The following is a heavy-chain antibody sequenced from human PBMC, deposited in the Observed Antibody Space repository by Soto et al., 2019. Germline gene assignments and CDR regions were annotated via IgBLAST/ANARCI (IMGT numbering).Heavy chain of an antibody. J-gene: IGHJ4*02. V-gene: IGHV4-31*03. CDR3: ARGYCSGGSCYRY. D-gene: IGHD2-15*01. CDR1: DGSISSGGYY. CDR2: IYNSGTT. Sequence: QVQLQESGPGLVKPSQTLSLTCSVSDGSISSGGYYWTWIRQHPGKGLEWIGYIYNSGTTSYNPSLKSRVSISVDTSKNQCSLKLNSVTAADTAVYYCARGYCSGGSCYRYWGQGTMVTVSS.